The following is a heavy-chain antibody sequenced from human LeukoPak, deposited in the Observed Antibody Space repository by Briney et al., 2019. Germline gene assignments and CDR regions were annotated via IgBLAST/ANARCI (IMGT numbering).Heavy chain of an antibody. CDR1: GGTFNNYG. V-gene: IGHV1-18*01. D-gene: IGHD3-10*01. CDR2: ISAYNGNT. J-gene: IGHJ3*02. CDR3: ARSPRYYGSGSYFIDAFDI. Sequence: GSSVKVSCKASGGTFNNYGLNWVRQAPGQGLEWMGWISAYNGNTNYAQKLQGRVTMTTDTSTSTAYMELRSLRSDDTAVYYCARSPRYYGSGSYFIDAFDIWGQGTMVTVSS.